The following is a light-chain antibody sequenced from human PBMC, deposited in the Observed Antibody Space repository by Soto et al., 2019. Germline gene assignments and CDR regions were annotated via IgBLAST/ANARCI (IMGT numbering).Light chain of an antibody. Sequence: QFVLTPCASVSGSPGQSITISCTGTSSDVGGYNYVSWYQQHPGKAPKLMIYDVRNRPSGVSNRFSGSKSGNTASLTISGLQAEDEADYYCSSYTSSSTLYVFGTGTKVTVL. CDR2: DVR. CDR1: SSDVGGYNY. V-gene: IGLV2-14*01. CDR3: SSYTSSSTLYV. J-gene: IGLJ1*01.